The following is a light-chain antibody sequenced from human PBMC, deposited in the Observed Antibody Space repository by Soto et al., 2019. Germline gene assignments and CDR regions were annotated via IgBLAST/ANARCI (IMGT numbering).Light chain of an antibody. J-gene: IGKJ3*01. CDR3: QQRSYWPPEVT. CDR2: DAS. V-gene: IGKV3-11*01. Sequence: EIVLTQSPDTLSLSPGERATLSCRASQSVSSSLAWYQQIPGQAPRLLIYDASNRATGIPARFSGSGSGTDFSPTISSLEPEDLAVHYSQQRSYWPPEVTFGSGTKVDIK. CDR1: QSVSSS.